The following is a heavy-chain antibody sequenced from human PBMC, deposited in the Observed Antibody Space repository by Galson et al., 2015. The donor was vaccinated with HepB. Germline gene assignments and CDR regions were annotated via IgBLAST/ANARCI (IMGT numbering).Heavy chain of an antibody. V-gene: IGHV3-30-3*01. Sequence: LRLSCAASGFTFSNFAMHWVRQAPGKGLEWVAVIAYDGTSAYFAASVKGRFTISRDNSKSTLYLQLNSLRTEETAVYYCARSASSGYFLKAFDIWGQGTMVTVSS. D-gene: IGHD3-22*01. CDR2: IAYDGTSA. CDR1: GFTFSNFA. CDR3: ARSASSGYFLKAFDI. J-gene: IGHJ3*02.